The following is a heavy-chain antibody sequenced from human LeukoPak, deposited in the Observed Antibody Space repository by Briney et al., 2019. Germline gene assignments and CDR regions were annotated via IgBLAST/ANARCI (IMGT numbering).Heavy chain of an antibody. V-gene: IGHV4-61*02. J-gene: IGHJ5*02. Sequence: PSQTLSLTCTVSGGSISSGSYYWSWIRQPAGKGLEWIGRIYTSGSTNYNPSLKSRVTISVDTSKNQFSLNLSSVTAADTAVYYCARVPTMVRGVIMWFDPWGQGTLVTVSS. D-gene: IGHD3-10*01. CDR2: IYTSGST. CDR1: GGSISSGSYY. CDR3: ARVPTMVRGVIMWFDP.